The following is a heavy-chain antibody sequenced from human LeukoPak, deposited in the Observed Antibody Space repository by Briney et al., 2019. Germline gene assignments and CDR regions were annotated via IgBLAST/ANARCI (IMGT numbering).Heavy chain of an antibody. V-gene: IGHV4-59*01. CDR2: IYYSGST. CDR3: ARDKLGATYFDY. CDR1: GGSISSYY. J-gene: IGHJ4*02. Sequence: PSETLSLTCTVSGGSISSYYWSWIRQPPGKGVKWIGYIYYSGSTNYNPSLKSRVTISVDTSKNRFSLKLSSVTAADTAVYYCARDKLGATYFDYWGQGTLVTVSS. D-gene: IGHD1-26*01.